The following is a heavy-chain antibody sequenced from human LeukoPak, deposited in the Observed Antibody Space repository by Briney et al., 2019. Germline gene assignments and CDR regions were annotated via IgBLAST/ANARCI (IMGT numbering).Heavy chain of an antibody. CDR3: AGAVRRGEIERY. V-gene: IGHV1-2*02. CDR1: GYTFTGYY. CDR2: IYPNSGGT. J-gene: IGHJ4*02. D-gene: IGHD3-10*01. Sequence: ASVKVSCKASGYTFTGYYMHWVRQAPGQGLEWMGWIYPNSGGTNYAQKFQGRVTMTRDTSISTGYMELSSLRSEDTAVYYCAGAVRRGEIERYWGQGTLVTVSS.